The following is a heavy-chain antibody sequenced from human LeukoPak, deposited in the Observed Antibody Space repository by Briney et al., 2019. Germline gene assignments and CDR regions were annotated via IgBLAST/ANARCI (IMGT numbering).Heavy chain of an antibody. V-gene: IGHV3-11*01. CDR2: ISSSGSTI. CDR3: ARDAYDILTGGAFDI. Sequence: PGGSLRLSCAASGFTFSDYYMSWIRQAPGKGLEWVSYISSSGSTIYYADSVKGRFTISRDNAKNSLYLQMKSLRAEDTAVYYCARDAYDILTGGAFDIWGQGTMVTVSS. CDR1: GFTFSDYY. D-gene: IGHD3-9*01. J-gene: IGHJ3*02.